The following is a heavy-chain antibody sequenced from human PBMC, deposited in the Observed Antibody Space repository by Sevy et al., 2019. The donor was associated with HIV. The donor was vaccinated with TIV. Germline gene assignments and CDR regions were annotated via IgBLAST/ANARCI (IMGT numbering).Heavy chain of an antibody. J-gene: IGHJ5*02. V-gene: IGHV3-74*01. D-gene: IGHD6-19*01. CDR3: TRGRSGTYGWFDP. CDR1: GFTFSSHW. CDR2: LNGDGSSA. Sequence: GGSLRFSCAASGFTFSSHWMHWVRQAPGKGLVWVSRLNGDGSSASYADFVKGRFTISRDNGKNTVYLQISSLTADDTAVYYCTRGRSGTYGWFDPWGQGTLVTVSS.